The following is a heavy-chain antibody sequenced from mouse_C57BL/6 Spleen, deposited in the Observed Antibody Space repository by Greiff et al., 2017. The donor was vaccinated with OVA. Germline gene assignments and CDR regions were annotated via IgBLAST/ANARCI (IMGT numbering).Heavy chain of an antibody. CDR3: ARGVYYGNYRDWYFDV. V-gene: IGHV1-82*01. Sequence: VQLQESGPELVKPGASVKISCKASGYAFSSSWMNWVKQRPGKGLEWIGRIYPGDGDTNYNGKFKGKATLTADKSSSTAYMQLSSLTSEDSAVYFCARGVYYGNYRDWYFDVWGTGTTVTVSS. CDR1: GYAFSSSW. CDR2: IYPGDGDT. D-gene: IGHD2-1*01. J-gene: IGHJ1*03.